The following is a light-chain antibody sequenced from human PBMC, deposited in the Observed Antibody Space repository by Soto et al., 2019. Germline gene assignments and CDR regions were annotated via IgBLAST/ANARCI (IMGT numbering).Light chain of an antibody. V-gene: IGKV3-20*01. CDR2: GAS. Sequence: EIVLTQSPGTLSLSPGERATRSCRASQSVSSSYLAWYQQKPGQAPRLLIYGASSRATGIPDRFSGSGSGTDFTLTISRLEPEDFAVYYCQQYGGSPWTFGQGTKVEIK. CDR3: QQYGGSPWT. J-gene: IGKJ1*01. CDR1: QSVSSSY.